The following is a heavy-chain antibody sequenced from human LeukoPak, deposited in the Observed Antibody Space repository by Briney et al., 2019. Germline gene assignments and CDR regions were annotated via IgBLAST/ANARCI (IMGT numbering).Heavy chain of an antibody. J-gene: IGHJ4*02. Sequence: PGGSLRLSCAASEFTFSSYDMNWVRQAPGKGLEWVSSISSYSSYIYYADSVKGRSTISRDNAKNSLYLQMNSLRAEDTAVYYCARDRSNGDYAFDYWGQGALVTVSS. V-gene: IGHV3-21*01. CDR1: EFTFSSYD. CDR3: ARDRSNGDYAFDY. D-gene: IGHD4-17*01. CDR2: ISSYSSYI.